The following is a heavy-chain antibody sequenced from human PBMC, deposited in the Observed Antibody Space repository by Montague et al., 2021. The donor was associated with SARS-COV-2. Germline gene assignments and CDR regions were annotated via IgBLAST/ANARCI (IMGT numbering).Heavy chain of an antibody. CDR2: IDASGTT. CDR1: GSSIRSDGFY. Sequence: TLSLTCTVSGSSIRSDGFYWNWIRQPAGKGLEWIGRIDASGTTNYKPSLKSRVIISLDRSKNQFSLKLSSVIAADTAVYYCARSAFRYFDRPGMDVWGQGTLVTVSS. V-gene: IGHV4-61*02. CDR3: ARSAFRYFDRPGMDV. D-gene: IGHD3-9*01. J-gene: IGHJ4*02.